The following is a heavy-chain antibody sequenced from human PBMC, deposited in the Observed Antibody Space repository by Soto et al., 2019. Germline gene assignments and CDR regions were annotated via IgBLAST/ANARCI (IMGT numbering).Heavy chain of an antibody. V-gene: IGHV1-3*01. J-gene: IGHJ4*02. D-gene: IGHD2-8*02. CDR1: GYTFTNYA. CDR3: ARAYCTETTCSIGNY. CDR2: INPGNGNT. Sequence: QVQLVQSGAEVKKPGASVKVSCKASGYTFTNYAMHWVRQAPGQRLEWMGWINPGNGNTRFSQKFQGRVTITRDTSATTAYMELHSLKFEDTAVYYCARAYCTETTCSIGNYWGQGTLVTVSS.